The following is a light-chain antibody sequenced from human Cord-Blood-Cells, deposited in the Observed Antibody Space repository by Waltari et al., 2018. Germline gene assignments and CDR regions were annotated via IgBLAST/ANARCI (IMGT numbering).Light chain of an antibody. CDR3: CSYAGSSTWV. Sequence: QSALTQPASVSGSPGPSITIPRTGTSRDVGSYNLFSWYQQHPGKAPKLMIYEGSKRPSGVSNRFSGSKSGNTASLTISGLQAEDEADYYCCSYAGSSTWVFGGGTKLTVL. V-gene: IGLV2-23*01. CDR2: EGS. J-gene: IGLJ3*02. CDR1: SRDVGSYNL.